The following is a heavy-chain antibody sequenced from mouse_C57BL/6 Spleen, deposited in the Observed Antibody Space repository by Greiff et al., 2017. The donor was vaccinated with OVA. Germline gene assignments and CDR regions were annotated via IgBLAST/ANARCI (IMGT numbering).Heavy chain of an antibody. D-gene: IGHD4-1*02. CDR1: GYAFSSYW. CDR3: ASSTGLSYWYFDV. CDR2: LYPGDGDT. V-gene: IGHV1-80*01. Sequence: QVQLQQSGAELVKPGASVKISCKASGYAFSSYWMNWVKQRPGKGLEWIGQLYPGDGDTNYNGKFKGKATLTADKSSSTAYMQLSSLTSEDSAVYFCASSTGLSYWYFDVWGTGTTVTVSS. J-gene: IGHJ1*03.